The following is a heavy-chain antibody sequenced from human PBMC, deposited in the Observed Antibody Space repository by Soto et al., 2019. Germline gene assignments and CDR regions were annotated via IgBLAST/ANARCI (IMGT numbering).Heavy chain of an antibody. CDR2: VYSGGTT. D-gene: IGHD3-10*01. CDR1: GFSVSTYY. Sequence: EVQLVESGGGLVQPAGSLRLSCAASGFSVSTYYMNWVRQAPGEGLEWVSVVYSGGTTYYADSVRGRFTISRDNSNSTLFLQMNSLRAEDTAVYYCARVRSASSDFDSWGQGTLVTVSS. CDR3: ARVRSASSDFDS. J-gene: IGHJ4*02. V-gene: IGHV3-66*01.